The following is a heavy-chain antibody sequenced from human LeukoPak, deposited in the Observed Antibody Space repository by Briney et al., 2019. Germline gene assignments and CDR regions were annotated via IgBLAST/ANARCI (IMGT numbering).Heavy chain of an antibody. CDR2: INPNSGGT. D-gene: IGHD3-3*01. CDR1: GYTFTGYY. V-gene: IGHV1-2*02. Sequence: GASVKVSCKASGYTFTGYYMHWVRQAPGQGLEWMGWINPNSGGTNYAQKFQGRVTMTRDTSISTAYMELSRLRSDDTAVYYCARDHYDFWSGYPQEYYYYMDVWGKGTTVTVSS. CDR3: ARDHYDFWSGYPQEYYYYMDV. J-gene: IGHJ6*03.